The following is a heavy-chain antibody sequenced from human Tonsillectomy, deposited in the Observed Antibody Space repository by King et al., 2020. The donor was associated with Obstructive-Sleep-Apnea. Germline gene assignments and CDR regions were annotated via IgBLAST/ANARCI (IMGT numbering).Heavy chain of an antibody. D-gene: IGHD2-21*02. CDR2: IYHSGST. J-gene: IGHJ4*02. Sequence: QLQESGPGLVKPSETLSLTCTVSGYSISSGYYWGWIRQPPGKGLEWIGSIYHSGSTYYNPSLKSRVTISVDTSKNQFSLKLSSLTAADTAVYYCARDGDYYSWGQGTLVTVSS. CDR3: ARDGDYYS. CDR1: GYSISSGYY. V-gene: IGHV4-38-2*02.